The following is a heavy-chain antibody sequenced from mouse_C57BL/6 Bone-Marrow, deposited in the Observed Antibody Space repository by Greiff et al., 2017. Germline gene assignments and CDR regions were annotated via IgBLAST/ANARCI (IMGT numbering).Heavy chain of an antibody. Sequence: EVQLQQSEAELVRPGASVKLSCTASGFNIKDYYMHWVKQRPEQGLEWIGRIDPEDGDTEYAPKFQGKATMTADTSSNTAYLQLSSLTSEDTAVYYCTTWGGYDQDWFAYWGQGTLVTVSA. D-gene: IGHD2-2*01. CDR2: IDPEDGDT. V-gene: IGHV14-1*01. J-gene: IGHJ3*01. CDR1: GFNIKDYY. CDR3: TTWGGYDQDWFAY.